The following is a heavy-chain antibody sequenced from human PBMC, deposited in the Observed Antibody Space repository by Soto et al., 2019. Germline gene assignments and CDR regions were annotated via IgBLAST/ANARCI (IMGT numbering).Heavy chain of an antibody. CDR2: IDPSDSYT. J-gene: IGHJ6*02. CDR1: GYTFTNYW. CDR3: ARLPGGYSYADYYYYGMDV. D-gene: IGHD5-18*01. Sequence: PGESPKISCEASGYTFTNYWIGWVRQMPGKGLEWMGRIDPSDSYTNYSPSFQGHVTISADKSISTAYLQWSSLKASDTAMYYCARLPGGYSYADYYYYGMDVWGQGTTVTVSS. V-gene: IGHV5-10-1*01.